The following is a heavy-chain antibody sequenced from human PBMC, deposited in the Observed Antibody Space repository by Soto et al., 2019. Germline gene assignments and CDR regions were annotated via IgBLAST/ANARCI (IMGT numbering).Heavy chain of an antibody. CDR1: GGTFSSYA. J-gene: IGHJ6*02. D-gene: IGHD2-2*01. CDR2: IIPIFGTA. CDR3: ARDHCSSTSCYGGDYYYGMDV. V-gene: IGHV1-69*01. Sequence: QVQLVQSGAEVKKPGSSVKVSCKASGGTFSSYAISWVRQAPGQGLEWMGGIIPIFGTANYAQKFQGRVTITADESTSTAYMELRSLRSEDTAVYYCARDHCSSTSCYGGDYYYGMDVWGQGTTVTVSS.